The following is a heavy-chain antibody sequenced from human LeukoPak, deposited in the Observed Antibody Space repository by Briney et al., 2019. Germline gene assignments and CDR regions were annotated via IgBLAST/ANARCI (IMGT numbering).Heavy chain of an antibody. CDR3: ARVVARIAAARTPYYYYMDV. D-gene: IGHD6-13*01. CDR1: GFTFSNYE. V-gene: IGHV3-48*03. CDR2: ISSSGSSI. Sequence: GGSLRLSCAASGFTFSNYEMNWVRQAPGKGLEWLSYISSSGSSIYHADSVKGRFTISRDNAKNSLYLQMNSLRAEDTAVYYCARVVARIAAARTPYYYYMDVWGKGTTVTVSS. J-gene: IGHJ6*03.